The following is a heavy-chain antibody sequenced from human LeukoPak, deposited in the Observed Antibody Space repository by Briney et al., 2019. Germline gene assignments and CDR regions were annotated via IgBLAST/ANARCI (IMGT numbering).Heavy chain of an antibody. J-gene: IGHJ3*02. CDR3: ARWSSDAFDI. CDR2: IYYSGST. CDR1: GGSISSGDYH. V-gene: IGHV4-30-4*08. D-gene: IGHD2-15*01. Sequence: SETLSLTCTASGGSISSGDYHWSWIRQPPGKGLEWIGYIYYSGSTYYNPSLKSRVTISVDTSKNQFSLKLSSVTAADTAVYYCARWSSDAFDIWGQGTMVTVSS.